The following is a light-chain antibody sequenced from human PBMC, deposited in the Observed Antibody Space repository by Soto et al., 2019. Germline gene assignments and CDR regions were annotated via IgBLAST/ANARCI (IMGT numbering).Light chain of an antibody. CDR2: AAS. J-gene: IGKJ4*01. CDR3: QHFNNYPLT. V-gene: IGKV1-5*01. Sequence: DLQMTPSPSTLSASLRDRITITCRASQTINIWLAWYQQKPGKAPKLLIYAASSLQSGVPSRFSGSGSGTDFTLTISSLQPEDFATYYCQHFNNYPLTFGGGTKVDIK. CDR1: QTINIW.